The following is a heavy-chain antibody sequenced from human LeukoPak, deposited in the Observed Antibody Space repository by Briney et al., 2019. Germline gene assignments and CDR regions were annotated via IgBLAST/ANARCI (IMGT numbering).Heavy chain of an antibody. J-gene: IGHJ5*02. D-gene: IGHD6-13*01. CDR1: GYTFTGYY. CDR3: ARRYPNEYSSSRGFDP. Sequence: ASVKVSCKASGYTFTGYYMHWVRQAPGQGLEWMGWINPNSGGTNYAQKFQGWVTMTRDTSISTAYMELSRLRSDDTAVYYCARRYPNEYSSSRGFDPWGQGTLVTVSS. V-gene: IGHV1-2*04. CDR2: INPNSGGT.